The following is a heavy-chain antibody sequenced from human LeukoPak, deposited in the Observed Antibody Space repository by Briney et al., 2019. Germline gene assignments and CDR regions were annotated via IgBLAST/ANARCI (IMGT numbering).Heavy chain of an antibody. D-gene: IGHD3-3*01. CDR2: IIPIFGTA. J-gene: IGHJ4*02. CDR1: GGTFSSYA. V-gene: IGHV1-69*13. CDR3: ARASDRAQNHDFWSGYFSRFDY. Sequence: ASVKVSCKASGGTFSSYAISWVRQAPGQGLEWMGGIIPIFGTANYAQKFQGRVTITADESTSTAYMELSSLRSEDTAVYYCARASDRAQNHDFWSGYFSRFDYWGQGTLVTVSS.